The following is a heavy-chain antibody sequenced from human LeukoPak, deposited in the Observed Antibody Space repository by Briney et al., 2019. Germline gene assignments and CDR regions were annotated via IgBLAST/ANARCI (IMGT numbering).Heavy chain of an antibody. CDR3: GKIRLEDSATGY. D-gene: IGHD2-15*01. J-gene: IGHJ4*02. Sequence: GGSLRLSCAASGFTFSSYGMHWVRQAPGKGLEWVAVISYDGSNKYYADSVKGRFTISRDNSKNTLYLQMSSLRAEDTAIYYCGKIRLEDSATGYWGQGTLVTVSS. V-gene: IGHV3-30*18. CDR1: GFTFSSYG. CDR2: ISYDGSNK.